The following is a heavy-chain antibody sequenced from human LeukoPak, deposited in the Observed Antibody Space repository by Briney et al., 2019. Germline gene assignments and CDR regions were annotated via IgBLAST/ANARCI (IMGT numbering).Heavy chain of an antibody. CDR3: ARAWTLRYFDFVPDAFDI. J-gene: IGHJ3*02. V-gene: IGHV4-39*07. D-gene: IGHD3-9*01. CDR1: GGSISSSSYY. Sequence: PSETLSLTCTVSGGSISSSSYYWGWIRQPPGRGLEWIGSIYYSGSTYYNPSLKSRVTISVDTSKNQFSLKLRSVTAADTAVYYCARAWTLRYFDFVPDAFDIWGQGTMVTVSS. CDR2: IYYSGST.